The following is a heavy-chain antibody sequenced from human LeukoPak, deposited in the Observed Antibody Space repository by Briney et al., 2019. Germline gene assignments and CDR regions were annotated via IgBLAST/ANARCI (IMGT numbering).Heavy chain of an antibody. CDR2: IYHSGST. V-gene: IGHV4-30-2*01. CDR3: ARVGLRRRYWYFDL. J-gene: IGHJ2*01. D-gene: IGHD5/OR15-5a*01. Sequence: SQTLSLTCAVSGGSISRGGYSWSWIRHPPGKGLEWIGYIYHSGSTYYNPSLKSRVTISVDRSKNQFSLKLSSVTAADTAVYYCARVGLRRRYWYFDLWGRGTLVTVSS. CDR1: GGSISRGGYS.